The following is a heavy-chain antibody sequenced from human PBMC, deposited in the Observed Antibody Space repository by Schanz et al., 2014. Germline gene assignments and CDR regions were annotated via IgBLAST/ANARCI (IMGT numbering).Heavy chain of an antibody. CDR1: GGTFSSYT. J-gene: IGHJ6*02. D-gene: IGHD3-10*01. V-gene: IGHV1-69*08. CDR2: IISILDVG. Sequence: QVQLVQSGAEVKKPGSSVKVSCKASGGTFSSYTISWVRQAPGQGLEWMGRIISILDVGNYAQKFQGRVTITADRSTSTAYMELSSLRSEDTAVFYCARDPSFSMVRGVIIDSYYYGMDVWGQGTTVTVSS. CDR3: ARDPSFSMVRGVIIDSYYYGMDV.